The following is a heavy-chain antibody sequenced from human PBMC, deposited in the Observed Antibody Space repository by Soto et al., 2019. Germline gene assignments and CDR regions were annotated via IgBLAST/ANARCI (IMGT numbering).Heavy chain of an antibody. CDR1: GVSLSNARRG. V-gene: IGHV2-26*01. D-gene: IGHD3-22*01. J-gene: IGHJ5*02. CDR2: IFSNDEK. Sequence: SGPTLVNPTETLTLTCTVSGVSLSNARRGVSWIRQPPGKALDWLAHIFSNDEKSYSTSLKSRPTISKDTSKSQVVLTMTNSDAVKAGEYYCARITMIVVATDSRFDHLGQRTLVTLSS. CDR3: ARITMIVVATDSRFDH.